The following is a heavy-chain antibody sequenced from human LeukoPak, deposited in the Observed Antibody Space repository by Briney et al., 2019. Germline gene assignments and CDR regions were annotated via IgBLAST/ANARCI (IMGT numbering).Heavy chain of an antibody. CDR1: GFTFSDYY. V-gene: IGHV3-11*01. D-gene: IGHD2-8*01. CDR3: AKGHTYGMI. CDR2: ISSSGTTM. J-gene: IGHJ4*02. Sequence: GGSLRHSCAASGFTFSDYYMSWIRQTPGKGLEWVSYISSSGTTMEYAKSVKGRFTISRDNAKDSLYLQINSLEAEDTAVYYCAKGHTYGMIWGQGTLVSVSS.